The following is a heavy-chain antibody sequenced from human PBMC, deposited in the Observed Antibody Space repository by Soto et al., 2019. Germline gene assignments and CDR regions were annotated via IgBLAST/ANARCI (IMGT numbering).Heavy chain of an antibody. CDR3: ARGGLGYCATTSCYGFDH. V-gene: IGHV4-39*01. D-gene: IGHD2-2*01. CDR1: GGSISRGNYY. Sequence: SETLSLTCTVSGGSISRGNYYWDWIRQPPGEGLEWIGSRYYSRSIYYKPSLKSRVTISVDTAKNQISLKLSSVTAADTAVYYCARGGLGYCATTSCYGFDHWGQGTLVTVSS. CDR2: RYYSRSI. J-gene: IGHJ4*02.